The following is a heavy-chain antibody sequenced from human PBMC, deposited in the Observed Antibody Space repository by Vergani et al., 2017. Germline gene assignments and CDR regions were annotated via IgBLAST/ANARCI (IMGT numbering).Heavy chain of an antibody. CDR2: IWYDGSNK. Sequence: QVQPVESGGGVVQPGRSLRLSCAASGCTFSSYGMHWVRQAPGKGLEWVAVIWYDGSNKYYADSVKGRFTISRDNSKNTLYLQMNSLRAEDTAVYYCARGAVVPAAILNYYYYYYMDVWGKGTTVTVSS. CDR3: ARGAVVPAAILNYYYYYYMDV. V-gene: IGHV3-33*01. J-gene: IGHJ6*03. CDR1: GCTFSSYG. D-gene: IGHD2-2*02.